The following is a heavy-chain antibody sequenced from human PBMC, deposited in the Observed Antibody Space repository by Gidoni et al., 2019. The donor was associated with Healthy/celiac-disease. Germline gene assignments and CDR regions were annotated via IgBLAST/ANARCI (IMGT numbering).Heavy chain of an antibody. CDR2: INRYVSST. Sequence: EVQLVESGGCLVQPGGSLRLSGAASGFTFSSYWLHWVRHAPGKGLVWVSRINRYVSSTSYADSVKGRFTSSRDNVKNTLYLQMNSLRAEDTAVYYCARDPYSGSDMDGRWWKVDDACEIWGQGTMVTVSA. CDR3: ARDPYSGSDMDGRWWKVDDACEI. V-gene: IGHV3-74*01. CDR1: GFTFSSYW. J-gene: IGHJ3*02. D-gene: IGHD1-26*01.